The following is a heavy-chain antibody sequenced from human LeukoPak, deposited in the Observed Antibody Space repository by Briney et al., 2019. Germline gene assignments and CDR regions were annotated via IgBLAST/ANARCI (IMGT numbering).Heavy chain of an antibody. Sequence: PSETLSLTCTVSYSMSSSFSWGWIRQPPGKGLEWIGSIYDGGNTYYNPSLKSRVTMSVDTSKNQFSLKLSSVTAADTAVYYCARDRDLRWSYYWGQGTLVTVSS. CDR2: IYDGGNT. CDR3: ARDRDLRWSYY. J-gene: IGHJ4*02. CDR1: YSMSSSFS. D-gene: IGHD2-21*01. V-gene: IGHV4-38-2*02.